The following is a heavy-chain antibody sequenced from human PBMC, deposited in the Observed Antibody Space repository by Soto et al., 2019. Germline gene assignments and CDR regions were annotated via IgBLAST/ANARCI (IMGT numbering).Heavy chain of an antibody. CDR3: ARFMTMVTNLAFDI. CDR2: IYYSGRT. CDR1: GGSISSSNW. D-gene: IGHD4-17*01. V-gene: IGHV4-4*02. Sequence: QVQLQESGPGLVKPSGTLSLTCAVSGGSISSSNWWSWVRQPPGKGLEWIGEIYYSGRTNYNPSLKSRVTIXVXKAXNQFSLKLSSVTAADTAVYYCARFMTMVTNLAFDIWGQGTMVTVSS. J-gene: IGHJ3*02.